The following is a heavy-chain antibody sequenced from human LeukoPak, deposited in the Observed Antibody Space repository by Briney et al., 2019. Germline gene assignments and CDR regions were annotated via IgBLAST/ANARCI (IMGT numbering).Heavy chain of an antibody. D-gene: IGHD4-17*01. CDR1: GGSFSGYY. Sequence: SETLSLTCAVYGGSFSGYYWSWIRQPPGKGLEWIGEINHSGSTNYNPSLKSRVTISVDTSKNQFSLKLSSATAADTAVYYCARVLMHFYGDYPINGMDVWGQGTTVTVSS. V-gene: IGHV4-34*01. CDR3: ARVLMHFYGDYPINGMDV. CDR2: INHSGST. J-gene: IGHJ6*02.